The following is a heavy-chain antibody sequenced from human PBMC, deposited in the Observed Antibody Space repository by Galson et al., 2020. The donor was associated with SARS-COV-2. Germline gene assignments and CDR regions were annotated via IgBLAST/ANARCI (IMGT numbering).Heavy chain of an antibody. D-gene: IGHD3-16*01. CDR3: GREWGSRAGGISTFDN. CDR1: GFIISDYG. V-gene: IGHV3-30*03. CDR2: MSYHGYND. Sequence: TGGSLRLSCAASGFIISDYGIHWVRQAPGKGLEWLTVMSYHGYNDKFADSVKGRFTVSRVDSENTLYLKMNSLRDEDTAVYYCGREWGSRAGGISTFDNWGQGTLVTVSS. J-gene: IGHJ4*02.